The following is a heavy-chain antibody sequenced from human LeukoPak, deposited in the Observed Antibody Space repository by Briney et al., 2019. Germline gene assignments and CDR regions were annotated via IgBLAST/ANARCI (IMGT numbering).Heavy chain of an antibody. CDR2: IKQDAGEI. CDR1: GFTLSAYW. V-gene: IGHV3-7*01. J-gene: IGHJ4*02. CDR3: ARDPRGYSYGPALDY. Sequence: GGSLRLSCAASGFTLSAYWMSWVRQLPGKGLEWVANIKQDAGEIRYVDSVKGRFTISRDNAKNSVYLQMNSLRAEDTGVYYCARDPRGYSYGPALDYWGQGTLVTVSS. D-gene: IGHD5-18*01.